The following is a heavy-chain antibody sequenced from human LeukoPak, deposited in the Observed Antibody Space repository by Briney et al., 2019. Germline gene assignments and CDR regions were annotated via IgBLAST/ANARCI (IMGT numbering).Heavy chain of an antibody. Sequence: SGTLSLTCTVSGGSISNYYWSCIRQPPGKGLEWIGYIYYSGSTYYNPSLKSRVTISVDTSKNQLSLKLSSVTAAETAVYYCARGHSISASSYWYFDLWGRGTLVTVSS. D-gene: IGHD4-11*01. V-gene: IGHV4-59*01. J-gene: IGHJ2*01. CDR1: GGSISNYY. CDR3: ARGHSISASSYWYFDL. CDR2: IYYSGST.